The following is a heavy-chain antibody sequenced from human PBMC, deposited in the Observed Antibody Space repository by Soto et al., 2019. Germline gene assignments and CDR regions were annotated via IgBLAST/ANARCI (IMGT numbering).Heavy chain of an antibody. CDR1: GFTLSSYA. V-gene: IGHV3-23*01. J-gene: IGHJ3*02. CDR2: ISGSGGST. Sequence: GGSLRLSCAASGFTLSSYAMSWIRQAPGKGLEWVSAISGSGGSTYYADSVKCRFTISRDNSKNTLYLQMNSLRAEDTAVYYCAKDGSYSSSPYDAFDIWGQGTMVTVSS. D-gene: IGHD6-6*01. CDR3: AKDGSYSSSPYDAFDI.